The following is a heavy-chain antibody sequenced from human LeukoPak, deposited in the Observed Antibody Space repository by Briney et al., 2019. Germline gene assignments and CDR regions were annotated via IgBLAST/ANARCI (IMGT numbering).Heavy chain of an antibody. D-gene: IGHD6-13*01. Sequence: ASVKVSCKVSGYTLTELSMHWVRQAPGKGLEWMGGFDPEDGETIYAQKFQGRVTMTEDTSTDTAYMELSSLRSEDTAVYYCARDQIPYSSSSTAYYYYGMDVWGQGTTVTVSS. V-gene: IGHV1-24*01. CDR1: GYTLTELS. CDR2: FDPEDGET. CDR3: ARDQIPYSSSSTAYYYYGMDV. J-gene: IGHJ6*02.